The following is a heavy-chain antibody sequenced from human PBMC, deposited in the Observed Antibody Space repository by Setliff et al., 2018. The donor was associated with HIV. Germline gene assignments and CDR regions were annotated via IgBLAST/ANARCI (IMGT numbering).Heavy chain of an antibody. CDR1: GYSISSGYY. D-gene: IGHD3-16*02. J-gene: IGHJ4*02. CDR3: AKGLSGPFDY. Sequence: PSETLSLTCAVSGYSISSGYYWGWIRQPPGKGLEWIGSIYHSGSTYYNPSLKSRVTISVDTSKNQFSLKLSSVTAADTAVYYCAKGLSGPFDYWGQGTLVTVSS. CDR2: IYHSGST. V-gene: IGHV4-38-2*01.